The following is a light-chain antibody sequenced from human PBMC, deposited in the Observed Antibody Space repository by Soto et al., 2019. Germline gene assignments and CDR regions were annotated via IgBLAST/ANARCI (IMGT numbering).Light chain of an antibody. CDR1: QSVSSSY. J-gene: IGKJ5*01. CDR3: QQYGSSPPKIT. Sequence: EIVLTQSPGTLSLSPGERATLSCRASQSVSSSYLAWYQQKPGQAPRLLIYGASSRATGIPDRFSGSGSGTDFTLTISRLKPEDFAVYYCQQYGSSPPKITFGQGTRLEIK. V-gene: IGKV3-20*01. CDR2: GAS.